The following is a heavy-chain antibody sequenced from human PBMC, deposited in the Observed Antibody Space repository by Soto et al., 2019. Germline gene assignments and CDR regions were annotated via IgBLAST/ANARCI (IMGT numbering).Heavy chain of an antibody. CDR1: GYTFTSYG. D-gene: IGHD6-19*01. Sequence: QVQLVQSGAEVKKPGASVKVSCKASGYTFTSYGISWVRQAPGQCLEWMGGIIPIFGTANYAQKFQGRVTITADESTSTAYMELSSLRSEDTAVYYCAREGYSSGWRGWFDPWGQGTLVTVSS. CDR2: IIPIFGTA. J-gene: IGHJ5*02. V-gene: IGHV1-69*13. CDR3: AREGYSSGWRGWFDP.